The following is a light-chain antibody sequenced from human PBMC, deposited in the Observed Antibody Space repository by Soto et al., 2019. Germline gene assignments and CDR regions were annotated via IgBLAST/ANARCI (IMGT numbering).Light chain of an antibody. J-gene: IGKJ4*01. Sequence: EIVVTQSPATLSVSPGERVTLFCRASQSVSNNVAWYQQKRGQAPRLLIYGASTRATGTPARFSGSGSGTEFTLAIGSLQSEDFAVYFCQQYNEWLTFGGGTKVEIK. V-gene: IGKV3-15*01. CDR2: GAS. CDR3: QQYNEWLT. CDR1: QSVSNN.